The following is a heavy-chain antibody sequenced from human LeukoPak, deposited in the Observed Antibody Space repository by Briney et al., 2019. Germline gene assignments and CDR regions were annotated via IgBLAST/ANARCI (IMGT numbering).Heavy chain of an antibody. V-gene: IGHV1-69*13. CDR1: VDTFSSYA. D-gene: IGHD6-13*01. Sequence: SVKVSCKAPVDTFSSYAISCVRHAPGQGLEWMGGIIPIFGTANYAQKFQGRVTITADESTSTAYMELSSLRSEDTAVYYCARESGYIPFDYWGQGTLVTVSS. CDR3: ARESGYIPFDY. J-gene: IGHJ4*02. CDR2: IIPIFGTA.